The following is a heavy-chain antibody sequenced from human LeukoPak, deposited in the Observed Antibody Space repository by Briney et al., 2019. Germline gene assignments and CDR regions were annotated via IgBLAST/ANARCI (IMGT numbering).Heavy chain of an antibody. Sequence: DPGRSLRLSCAASGFTFSSYAMHWVRQAPGKGLEWVAVISYDGSNKYYADSVKGRFTISRDNSKNTLYLQMNSLRAEDTAVYYCARDYYEGGFDYWGQGTLVTVSS. CDR3: ARDYYEGGFDY. D-gene: IGHD3-22*01. V-gene: IGHV3-30-3*01. CDR2: ISYDGSNK. CDR1: GFTFSSYA. J-gene: IGHJ4*02.